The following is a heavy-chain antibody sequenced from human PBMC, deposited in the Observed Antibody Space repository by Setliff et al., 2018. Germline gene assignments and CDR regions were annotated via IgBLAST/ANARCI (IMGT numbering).Heavy chain of an antibody. CDR2: INPSSGVT. CDR1: GYPFTDYY. V-gene: IGHV1-46*01. Sequence: ASVKVSCKASGYPFTDYYIHWVRQAPGQGLEWMGVINPSSGVTIYAQRIQGRVTMARDTSTSTVYMELSSLTSEDTAVYYCAREEGPTTDPRKNFDSWGQGAPVTVSS. CDR3: AREEGPTTDPRKNFDS. D-gene: IGHD1-1*01. J-gene: IGHJ5*01.